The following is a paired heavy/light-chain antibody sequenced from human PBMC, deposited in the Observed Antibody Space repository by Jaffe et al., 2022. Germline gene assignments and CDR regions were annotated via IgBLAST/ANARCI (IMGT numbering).Heavy chain of an antibody. J-gene: IGHJ2*01. D-gene: IGHD3-9*01. V-gene: IGHV3-64*01. Sequence: EVQLVESGGDLVQPGGSLRLSCVASGFTFSRHAMHWLRQAPGKGLEYVSAISSNGDLTYYTNSVQGRFTISRDNSKNTLYLQMGSLRDDDMAVYYCARDQRYSDWFNWDFYFDLWGRGTLVTVSS. CDR3: ARDQRYSDWFNWDFYFDL. CDR2: ISSNGDLT. CDR1: GFTFSRHA.
Light chain of an antibody. Sequence: DIVMTQTPLSSPVILGQPASISCRSSQSLVHSDGNTYLSWLQQRPGQSPRVLIYKISNRLSGVPDRFSGSGAGTDFTLKISRVEAEDVGVYYCMQAAQFPPTFGQGTRLEIK. V-gene: IGKV2-24*01. CDR3: MQAAQFPPT. J-gene: IGKJ5*01. CDR2: KIS. CDR1: QSLVHSDGNTY.